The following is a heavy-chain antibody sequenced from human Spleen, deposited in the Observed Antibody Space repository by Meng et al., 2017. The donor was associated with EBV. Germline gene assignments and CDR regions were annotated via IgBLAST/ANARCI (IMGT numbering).Heavy chain of an antibody. Sequence: EGQVREYGGGLVQPGGSLRLSFEASGFTLSSYWVHWVRQAPGKGLVWVSRINPDGSVINYADSVKGRFTISRDNAKNTVYLQMNNLRADDTAAYYCAKDCFGDKDSWGQGTLVTVSS. J-gene: IGHJ4*02. CDR1: GFTLSSYW. V-gene: IGHV3-74*01. D-gene: IGHD2-21*01. CDR2: INPDGSVI. CDR3: AKDCFGDKDS.